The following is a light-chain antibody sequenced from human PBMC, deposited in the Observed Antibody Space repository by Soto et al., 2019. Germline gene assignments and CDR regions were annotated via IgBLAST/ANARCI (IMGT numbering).Light chain of an antibody. CDR3: QQRSNWPPWYT. CDR2: DAS. Sequence: EIVLTQSPATLSLSPGERATLSCRASQSVSSYLAWYQQKPGQAPGLLIYDASNRATGIPARFSGSGSGTDFTLTISSLEPEDFAVYYCQQRSNWPPWYTFGQGTKLEIK. CDR1: QSVSSY. J-gene: IGKJ2*01. V-gene: IGKV3-11*01.